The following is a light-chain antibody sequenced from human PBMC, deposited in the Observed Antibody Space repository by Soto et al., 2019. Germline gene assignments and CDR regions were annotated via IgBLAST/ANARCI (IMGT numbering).Light chain of an antibody. V-gene: IGKV1-27*01. CDR3: QKYSSVPV. J-gene: IGKJ3*01. Sequence: IQMTQSPTSLSASVGDRVTITCRASQDIRNSVAWYQQKPGKAPKLLIYAASTLQSGVPSRFSGSGSGTDFTLTINSLQPEDVATYSCQKYSSVPVFGPGTKVEIK. CDR1: QDIRNS. CDR2: AAS.